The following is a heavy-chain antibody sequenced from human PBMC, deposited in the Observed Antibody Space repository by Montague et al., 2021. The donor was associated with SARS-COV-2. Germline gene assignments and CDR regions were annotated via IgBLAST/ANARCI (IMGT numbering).Heavy chain of an antibody. CDR2: IYSGGSST. D-gene: IGHD3-10*01. CDR3: ARVGYGSGSYWAFDI. J-gene: IGHJ3*02. CDR1: EFAFSSYA. Sequence: SLRLSCAASEFAFSSYAMSWVRQAPGKGLEWVSAIYSGGSSTFYADSVKGRFTISGDNSKNTLYLQMNSLRADDTAVYYCARVGYGSGSYWAFDIWGQGTMVTVSS. V-gene: IGHV3-23*05.